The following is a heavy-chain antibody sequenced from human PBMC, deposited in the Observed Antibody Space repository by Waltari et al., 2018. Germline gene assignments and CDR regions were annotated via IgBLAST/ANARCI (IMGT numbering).Heavy chain of an antibody. D-gene: IGHD7-27*01. J-gene: IGHJ4*02. CDR3: ARGPGEFLPIDF. CDR1: GFTVSTNY. V-gene: IGHV3-53*01. CDR2: IYSGGNP. Sequence: EVQLVESGGGLFQPGGSLRLSCAASGFTVSTNYMSWVRQAPGKGREWVAVIYSGGNPYSADSVKGRFTISRDNSKNTLYLQMNSLRAEDTAVYYCARGPGEFLPIDFWGQGTLVTVSS.